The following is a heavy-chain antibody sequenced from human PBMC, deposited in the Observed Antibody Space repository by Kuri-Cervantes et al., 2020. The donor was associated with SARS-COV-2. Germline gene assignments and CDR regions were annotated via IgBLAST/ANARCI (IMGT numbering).Heavy chain of an antibody. CDR2: ISSSSSYI. D-gene: IGHD4-11*01. CDR3: ARVTTVTEGY. V-gene: IGHV3-21*01. CDR1: GFTFSSYS. J-gene: IGHJ4*02. Sequence: GESLRLSCAVSGFTFSSYSMNWVRQAPGKGLEWVSSISSSSSYIYYADSVKGRFTISRDNAKNSLYLQTNSLRAEDTAVYYCARVTTVTEGYWGQGTLVTVSS.